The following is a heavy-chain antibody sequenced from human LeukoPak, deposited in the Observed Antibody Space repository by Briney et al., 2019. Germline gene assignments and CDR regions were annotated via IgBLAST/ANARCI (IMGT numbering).Heavy chain of an antibody. CDR1: VGSISGYF. CDR2: IHYSGST. V-gene: IGHV4-59*08. D-gene: IGHD3-10*01. J-gene: IGHJ4*02. CDR3: ARYGITIVRGGKYYFDS. Sequence: SETLSLTFAVSVGSISGYFWSWIRQPPGKGLEWIGYIHYSGSTNYNHSLNSRVTISVDTSKNQFSLRLSSVTAADTAVYYCARYGITIVRGGKYYFDSWGQGTLVTVSS.